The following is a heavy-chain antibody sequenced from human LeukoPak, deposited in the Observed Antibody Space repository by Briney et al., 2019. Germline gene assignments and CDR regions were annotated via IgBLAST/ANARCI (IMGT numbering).Heavy chain of an antibody. V-gene: IGHV3-23*01. CDR3: AKDYSSAY. CDR2: IYVSAGSA. J-gene: IGHJ4*02. D-gene: IGHD3-22*01. Sequence: GGSLRLSCAASGSTFSNYAMSWVRQAPGKGLEWVSGIYVSAGSAYYADSVKGRFTISRDNSKNTLYLQMNSLRAEDTAVYYCAKDYSSAYWGQGTLVTVSS. CDR1: GSTFSNYA.